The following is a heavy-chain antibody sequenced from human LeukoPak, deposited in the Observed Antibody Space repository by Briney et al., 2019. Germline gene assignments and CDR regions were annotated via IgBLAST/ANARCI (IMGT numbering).Heavy chain of an antibody. Sequence: SQTLSLTCTVSGGSISSGSYYWSWIRQPAGKGLEWIGRIYTSGSTNYNPSLKSRVTISVDTSKNQFPLKLSSVTAADTAVYYCARRYYYDSSGYDDWGQGTLVTVSS. J-gene: IGHJ4*02. V-gene: IGHV4-61*02. CDR2: IYTSGST. D-gene: IGHD3-22*01. CDR3: ARRYYYDSSGYDD. CDR1: GGSISSGSYY.